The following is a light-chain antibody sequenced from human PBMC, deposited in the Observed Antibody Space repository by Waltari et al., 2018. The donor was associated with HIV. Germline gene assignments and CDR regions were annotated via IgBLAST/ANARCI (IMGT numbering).Light chain of an antibody. CDR1: QCVLYTSNNKNY. J-gene: IGKJ2*01. CDR2: WAS. Sequence: DIVMTQSPDSLAVSLGERATINCKSSQCVLYTSNNKNYLAWYQQKPGQPPKLLIYWASTRELGVPDRFSGSGYGTDFTLTISSLQAEDVAVYYCQQYYSTPSRYTFGQGTKLEIK. CDR3: QQYYSTPSRYT. V-gene: IGKV4-1*01.